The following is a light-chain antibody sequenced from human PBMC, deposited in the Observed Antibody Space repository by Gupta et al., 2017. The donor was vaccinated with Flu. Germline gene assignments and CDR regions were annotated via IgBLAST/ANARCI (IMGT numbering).Light chain of an antibody. J-gene: IGLJ2*01. Sequence: SYELTHPPSVSVCPGQKANITCSGDKLGDKYTYWYKEKPGTSPARFMYQDSKRPSGSPELFSGSNSGNNANMTSSGTQAMDESYYSCQEWDSSTAVVGGGTKLTVL. CDR2: QDS. V-gene: IGLV3-1*01. CDR3: QEWDSSTAV. CDR1: KLGDKY.